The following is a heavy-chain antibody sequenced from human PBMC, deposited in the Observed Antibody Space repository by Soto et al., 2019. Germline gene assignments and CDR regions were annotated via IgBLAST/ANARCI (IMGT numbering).Heavy chain of an antibody. J-gene: IGHJ4*02. CDR2: IYHSGST. D-gene: IGHD2-21*02. V-gene: IGHV4-30-2*01. Sequence: QLQLQESVSGLVKPSQTLSLSCAVSGGSISSGGYSWRWIRQPPGKGLEWIGYIYHSGSTYYNPSLKSRVTISVDRSKNQVSVKLSSVNAADTAVYYCARGVGGDGKFDYWGQGTLVTVSS. CDR1: GGSISSGGYS. CDR3: ARGVGGDGKFDY.